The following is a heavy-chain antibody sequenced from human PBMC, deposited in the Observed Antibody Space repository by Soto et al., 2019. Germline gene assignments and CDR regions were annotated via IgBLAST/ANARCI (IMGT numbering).Heavy chain of an antibody. D-gene: IGHD3-9*01. Sequence: PSETLSLTCTVSGGSISSYYWSWIRQHPGKGLEWIGYIYYSGSTYYNPSLKSRVTISVDTSKNQFSLKLSSVTAADTAVYYCARDPDWYYYGMDVWGQGTTVTVSS. CDR2: IYYSGST. V-gene: IGHV4-59*06. J-gene: IGHJ6*02. CDR3: ARDPDWYYYGMDV. CDR1: GGSISSYY.